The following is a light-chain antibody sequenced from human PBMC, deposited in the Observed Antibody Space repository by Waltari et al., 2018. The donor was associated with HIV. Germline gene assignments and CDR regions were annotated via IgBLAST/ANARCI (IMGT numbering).Light chain of an antibody. Sequence: SPSSVSAFVGDRVTITCRASQDIARWLAWYQQKPGKAPKLLIYAASSLHSGVPSRFSGNGSGTDFTLTISSLQPADSATYYCQQSKTFPLDFGQGSKLEI. CDR2: AAS. V-gene: IGKV1-12*01. J-gene: IGKJ2*01. CDR3: QQSKTFPLD. CDR1: QDIARW.